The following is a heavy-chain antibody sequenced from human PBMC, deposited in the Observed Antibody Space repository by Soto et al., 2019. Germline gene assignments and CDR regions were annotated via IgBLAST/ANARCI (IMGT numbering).Heavy chain of an antibody. D-gene: IGHD3-10*01. CDR3: ARGGHELYYYYYYGMDV. Sequence: GASVKFSCKASGYTFTSYGISWVRQAPGQGLEWMGWISAYNGNTNYAQKLQGRVTMTTDTSTSTAYMELRSLRSDDTAVYYCARGGHELYYYYYYGMDVWGQGTTVTVSS. J-gene: IGHJ6*02. V-gene: IGHV1-18*01. CDR2: ISAYNGNT. CDR1: GYTFTSYG.